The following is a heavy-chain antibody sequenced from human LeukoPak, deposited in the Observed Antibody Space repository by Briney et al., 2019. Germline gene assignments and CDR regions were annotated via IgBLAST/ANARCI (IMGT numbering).Heavy chain of an antibody. D-gene: IGHD3-10*01. CDR2: INPNSGGA. J-gene: IGHJ5*02. CDR1: GYTFTGYY. CDR3: ARVRLYYYGSGSYNWFDP. Sequence: ASVKVSCKAFGYTFTGYYMHWVRQAPGQGLEWMGWINPNSGGANYAQKFQGRVTMTRDTSISTAYMELSRLRSDDTAVYYCARVRLYYYGSGSYNWFDPWGQGTLGTVSS. V-gene: IGHV1-2*02.